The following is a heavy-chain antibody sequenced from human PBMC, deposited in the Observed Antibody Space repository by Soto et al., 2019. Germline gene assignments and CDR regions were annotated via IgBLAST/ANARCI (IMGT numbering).Heavy chain of an antibody. CDR3: ARGGGSPYHNHEFDF. J-gene: IGHJ4*02. CDR1: CASISSYY. Sequence: SETLSLTCTVSCASISSYYWSWIRQPPGKGLEWIGYVYYSGSTNYNPSLKSRVTISVDTSKNQFSLKLSSVTAADTAMYYCARGGGSPYHNHEFDFWGQGTLVTVSS. CDR2: VYYSGST. V-gene: IGHV4-59*01. D-gene: IGHD6-13*01.